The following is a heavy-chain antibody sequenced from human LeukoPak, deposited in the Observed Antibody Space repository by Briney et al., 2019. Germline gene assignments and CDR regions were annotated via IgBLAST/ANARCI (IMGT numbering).Heavy chain of an antibody. CDR2: IYYSGST. V-gene: IGHV4-59*08. CDR1: GGSISSYY. J-gene: IGHJ4*02. D-gene: IGHD1-14*01. Sequence: SETLSLTCTVSGGSISSYYWSWIRQPPGKGLEWIGYIYYSGSTNYNPSLKSRVTISVDTSKNQFSLKLSSVTAADTAVYYCARVSRQGSPKPINRGGEIDYWGQGTLVTVSS. CDR3: ARVSRQGSPKPINRGGEIDY.